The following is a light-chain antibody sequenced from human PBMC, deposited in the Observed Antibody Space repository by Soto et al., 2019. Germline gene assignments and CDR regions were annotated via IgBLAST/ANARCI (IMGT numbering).Light chain of an antibody. Sequence: DIQMTQSPSTLSASVGDRVTITCRASQSISSWLAWYQQKPGKAPKLLIYDASSLESGVPSRFSGSGSGTEFTLTISSLQPDFFATYYCQHYNSYTWTFGQGTEVAIK. CDR2: DAS. J-gene: IGKJ1*01. V-gene: IGKV1-5*01. CDR1: QSISSW. CDR3: QHYNSYTWT.